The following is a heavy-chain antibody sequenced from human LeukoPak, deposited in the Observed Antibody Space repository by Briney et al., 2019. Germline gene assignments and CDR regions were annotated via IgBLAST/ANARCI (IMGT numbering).Heavy chain of an antibody. D-gene: IGHD6-6*01. CDR2: IYYSGST. CDR1: GGYISSSSDY. V-gene: IGHV4-39*01. J-gene: IGHJ6*03. Sequence: LSETLPHPRSVSGGYISSSSDYWGWIRQPPGKGLEWIGSIYYSGSTYYNPSLKSRVTISVYTSKNQFSLKLSSMTDADTAVYYCARLKDSSSLFPGYSAYMDDWGKGTLVTVSS. CDR3: ARLKDSSSLFPGYSAYMDD.